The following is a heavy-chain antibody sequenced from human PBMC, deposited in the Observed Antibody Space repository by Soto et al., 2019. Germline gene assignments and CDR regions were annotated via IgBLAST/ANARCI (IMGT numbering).Heavy chain of an antibody. J-gene: IGHJ4*02. CDR1: GGTFSSYT. D-gene: IGHD3-10*01. V-gene: IGHV1-69*04. CDR2: IIPILGIA. CDR3: ARDNAGFGELSAGDY. Sequence: ASVKVSCKASGGTFSSYTISWVRQAPGQGLEWMGRIIPILGIANYAQKFQGRVTMTTDTSTSTAYMELRSLRSDDTAVYYCARDNAGFGELSAGDYWGQGTLVTVSS.